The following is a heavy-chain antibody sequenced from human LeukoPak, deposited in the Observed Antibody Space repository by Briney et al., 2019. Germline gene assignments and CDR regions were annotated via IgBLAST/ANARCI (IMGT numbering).Heavy chain of an antibody. CDR2: IRSSEDT. D-gene: IGHD6-19*01. V-gene: IGHV4-4*07. CDR3: ARIRRDSGDWYADDY. CDR1: DGSSSSFC. J-gene: IGHJ4*02. Sequence: SETLSLSCSVSDGSSSSFCWSWIRQPAGKGLEWIGRIRSSEDTNYNPSLKSRVTMSVDTSQNQFSLRLTSVTAADTAIYYCARIRRDSGDWYADDYWGQGTLVTVSS.